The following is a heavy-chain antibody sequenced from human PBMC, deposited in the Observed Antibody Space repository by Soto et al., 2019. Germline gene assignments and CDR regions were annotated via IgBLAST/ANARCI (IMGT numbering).Heavy chain of an antibody. D-gene: IGHD3-16*01. V-gene: IGHV2-5*02. Sequence: QINLIESGPTLVTPTQTLTLTCTFPGISLSTSGAAVGWVRQHPGRVLEWLALIYWDGDKRYNASLGNRLTITKDTSMIQVFLTLTNVDPAETATYFCAHRATMTILGLIIDNVIWFDPGGHGTRVIVSS. CDR2: IYWDGDK. J-gene: IGHJ5*02. CDR3: AHRATMTILGLIIDNVIWFDP. CDR1: GISLSTSGAA.